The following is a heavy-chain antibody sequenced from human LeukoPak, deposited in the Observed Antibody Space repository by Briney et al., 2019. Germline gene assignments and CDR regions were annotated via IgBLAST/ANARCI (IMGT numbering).Heavy chain of an antibody. V-gene: IGHV3-21*01. CDR3: ASEFPYAAFDY. D-gene: IGHD2-2*01. Sequence: GGSLRLSCAASGFTFSSYSMSWVRQAPGKGLEWVSSISSSSYIYYADSVKGRFTISRDNAKNSLYLQMNSLRAEDTAVYYCASEFPYAAFDYWGQGTLVTVSS. CDR2: ISSSSYI. J-gene: IGHJ4*02. CDR1: GFTFSSYS.